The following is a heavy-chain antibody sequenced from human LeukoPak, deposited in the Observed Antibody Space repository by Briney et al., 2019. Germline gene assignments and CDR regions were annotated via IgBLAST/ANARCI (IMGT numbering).Heavy chain of an antibody. Sequence: ASVKVSCKASGYSFTSYYMHWVRQAPGQGLEWMGIINPSDSSTSYAQKFQGRVTMTRDTSTSTVYMELSSLRSEDTAVYYCARVVVVPAANYYYMDVWGKGTTVTVSS. J-gene: IGHJ6*03. D-gene: IGHD2-2*01. CDR2: INPSDSST. CDR1: GYSFTSYY. V-gene: IGHV1-46*01. CDR3: ARVVVVPAANYYYMDV.